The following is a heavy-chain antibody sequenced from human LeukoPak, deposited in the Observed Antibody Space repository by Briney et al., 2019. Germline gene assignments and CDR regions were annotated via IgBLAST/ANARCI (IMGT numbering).Heavy chain of an antibody. J-gene: IGHJ4*02. CDR3: AKEGSYGYWYFDY. D-gene: IGHD5-18*01. CDR2: ISYDGSNK. CDR1: GFTFSSYG. Sequence: GGSLRLSCAASGFTFSSYGMHWVRQAPGKGLEWVAVISYDGSNKYYADSVKGRFTISRDNSKNTLYLQMNGLRAEDTAVYYCAKEGSYGYWYFDYWGQGTLVTVSS. V-gene: IGHV3-30*18.